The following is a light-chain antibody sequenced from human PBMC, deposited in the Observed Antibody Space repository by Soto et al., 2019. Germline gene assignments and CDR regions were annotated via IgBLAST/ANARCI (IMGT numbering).Light chain of an antibody. CDR1: QSVLYSPNNMNF. J-gene: IGKJ1*01. Sequence: DIVMTQSPDSLAVSLGERATINCKSSQSVLYSPNNMNFVAWYQQKPGQPPKLLIYWASTRESGVPDRFSGTGSATDLTLTISSLQAEDVAVDYCQQYSSYFPWTFGQGTKVEIK. CDR3: QQYSSYFPWT. V-gene: IGKV4-1*01. CDR2: WAS.